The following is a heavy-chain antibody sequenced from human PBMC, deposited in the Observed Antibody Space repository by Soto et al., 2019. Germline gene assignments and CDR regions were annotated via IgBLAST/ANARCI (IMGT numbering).Heavy chain of an antibody. D-gene: IGHD6-19*01. V-gene: IGHV3-53*04. CDR1: GFSVNANY. J-gene: IGHJ3*01. CDR3: ARGGYSSGWYHGAFDV. Sequence: EVQLEESGGDLVQPGGSLRLSCAASGFSVNANYMTWVRQAPGKGLEWVSIFYNSGSTFYADSVKGRFTISRLTSKNTLFLQMNNLRPEDTAVYYCARGGYSSGWYHGAFDVWGQGTMVTVSS. CDR2: FYNSGST.